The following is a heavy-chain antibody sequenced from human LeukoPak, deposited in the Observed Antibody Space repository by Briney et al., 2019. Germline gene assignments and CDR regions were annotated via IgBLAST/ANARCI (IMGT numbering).Heavy chain of an antibody. Sequence: GGSLRLSCASSDFTHISYEMNWVRQAPGKGLEGVSYISIRCSTIYYADSVKGRFTISRDNAKNSLYLQMNSLRAEDTAVYYCARSGVPAAILIDYWGQGTLVTVSS. D-gene: IGHD2-2*01. CDR3: ARSGVPAAILIDY. V-gene: IGHV3-48*03. CDR1: DFTHISYE. CDR2: ISIRCSTI. J-gene: IGHJ4*02.